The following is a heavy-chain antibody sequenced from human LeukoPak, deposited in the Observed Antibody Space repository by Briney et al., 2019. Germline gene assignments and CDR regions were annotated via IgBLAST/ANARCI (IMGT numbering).Heavy chain of an antibody. CDR2: ISGDGSRT. Sequence: GGSLRLSCAASGFTFDGYAMHWVRQAPGKDLEWVSVISGDGSRTFYADAVKGRFTMSRDNRKNSLYLQMNSLRSEDTALYYCVKDIYIEDKYNSIGAFYYYGMDVWGQGTTVTVSS. J-gene: IGHJ6*02. CDR1: GFTFDGYA. CDR3: VKDIYIEDKYNSIGAFYYYGMDV. V-gene: IGHV3-43*02. D-gene: IGHD3-22*01.